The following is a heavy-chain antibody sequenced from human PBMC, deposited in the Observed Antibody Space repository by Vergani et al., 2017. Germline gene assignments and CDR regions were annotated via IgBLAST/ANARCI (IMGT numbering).Heavy chain of an antibody. CDR2: ISYDGSNK. CDR1: GFTFSSYG. Sequence: QVQLVESGGGVVQPGRSLRLSCAASGFTFSSYGMHWVRQAPGKGLEWVAVISYDGSNKYYADSVKGRFTISRDNSKNTLYLQMNSLRAEDTAVYYCAKDPCSGGSCYCFGYWGQGTLVTVSS. V-gene: IGHV3-30*18. J-gene: IGHJ4*02. D-gene: IGHD2-15*01. CDR3: AKDPCSGGSCYCFGY.